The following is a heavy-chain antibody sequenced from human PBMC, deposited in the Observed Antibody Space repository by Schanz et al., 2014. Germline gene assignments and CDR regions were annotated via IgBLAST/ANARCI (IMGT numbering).Heavy chain of an antibody. CDR2: ISQDGTEK. J-gene: IGHJ6*02. Sequence: ESGGGLVQPGGSLRLSCAASGFTFSGYWMTWVRQSPGKGMAWVATISQDGTEKYYVDSVKGRFTISRDNAKNSLFVQMNRLRADDTAVYYCARPLGPNYYYYGLDVWGQGTTVTVSS. CDR3: ARPLGPNYYYYGLDV. V-gene: IGHV3-7*01. CDR1: GFTFSGYW.